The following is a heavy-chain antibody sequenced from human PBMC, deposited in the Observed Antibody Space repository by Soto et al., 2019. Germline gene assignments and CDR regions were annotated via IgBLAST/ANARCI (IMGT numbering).Heavy chain of an antibody. D-gene: IGHD3-10*01. CDR3: ARGVGDLLWKARPYYFDY. CDR1: GYSLSPSRMC. CDR2: IDWDDDR. V-gene: IGHV2-70*11. J-gene: IGHJ4*02. Sequence: SGPTLANPPRPRSMTCSFSGYSLSPSRMCGSWIRQPPRKALEWLARIDWDDDRYYSKSLKTRLTNSKDTSKTQGVLTMINMDPVDAATYYCARGVGDLLWKARPYYFDYGGQGTLVTVSS.